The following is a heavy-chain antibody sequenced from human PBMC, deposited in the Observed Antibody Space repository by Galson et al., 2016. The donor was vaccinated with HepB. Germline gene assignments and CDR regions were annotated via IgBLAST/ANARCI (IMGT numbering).Heavy chain of an antibody. CDR2: MNPTSGDT. J-gene: IGHJ6*02. Sequence: SVKVSCKASGYTFTSYHINWVRQATGQGLEWLGWMNPTSGDTLYAQKFQGRVTMTRNTSISTAYMELSSLTSEDTAMFYCARGVICSGDRCTDTGLDVWGQGTTVTVSS. D-gene: IGHD2-15*01. V-gene: IGHV1-8*01. CDR3: ARGVICSGDRCTDTGLDV. CDR1: GYTFTSYH.